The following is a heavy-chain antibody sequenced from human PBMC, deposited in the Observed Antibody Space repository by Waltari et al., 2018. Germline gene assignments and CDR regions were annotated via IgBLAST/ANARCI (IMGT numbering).Heavy chain of an antibody. Sequence: QVQLQQWGAGLLKPSETLSLTCAVYGGSFSGYYWSWIRQPPGKGLEWIGEINHSGSTNYNPSLKSRVTISVDTSKNQFSLKLSSVTAADTAVYYCARRGPGLRYFDWPSSLRYFDYWGQGTLVTVSS. J-gene: IGHJ4*02. CDR2: INHSGST. CDR1: GGSFSGYY. CDR3: ARRGPGLRYFDWPSSLRYFDY. V-gene: IGHV4-34*01. D-gene: IGHD3-9*01.